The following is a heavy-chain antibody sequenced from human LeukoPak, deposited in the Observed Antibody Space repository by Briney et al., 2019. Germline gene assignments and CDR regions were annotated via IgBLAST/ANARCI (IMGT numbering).Heavy chain of an antibody. D-gene: IGHD3-10*01. CDR3: ARDRDSSSYYMISGFDP. J-gene: IGHJ5*02. Sequence: GRSLRLSCAASGFIFSSYATHWVRQAPGKGLEWVAVVSYDGSNKNYADSVRGRFTISRDNSKNTLYLQMNSLRVEDTAVYYCARDRDSSSYYMISGFDPWGQGTLVTVSS. CDR1: GFIFSSYA. CDR2: VSYDGSNK. V-gene: IGHV3-30-3*01.